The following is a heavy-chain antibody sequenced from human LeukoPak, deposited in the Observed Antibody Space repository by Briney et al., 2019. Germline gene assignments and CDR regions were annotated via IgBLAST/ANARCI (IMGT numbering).Heavy chain of an antibody. D-gene: IGHD2-2*01. J-gene: IGHJ5*02. CDR3: AKDYPPAGISGGWFDP. V-gene: IGHV3-30*18. CDR1: GFTFSSFG. CDR2: ISFDGNNK. Sequence: PGRSLRLSRAASGFTFSSFGMHWVRQAPGKGLEWVAVISFDGNNKYYADSVKGRFTISRDNSKNTVYLQMNSLRAEDTAVYYCAKDYPPAGISGGWFDPWGQGTLVTVSS.